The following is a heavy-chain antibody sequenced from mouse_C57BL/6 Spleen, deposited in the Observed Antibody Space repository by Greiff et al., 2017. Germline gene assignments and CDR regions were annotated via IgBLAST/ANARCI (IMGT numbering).Heavy chain of an antibody. CDR3: ARWGKWEGRDY. D-gene: IGHD4-1*01. CDR2: IDPSDSYP. Sequence: QVQLQQPGAELVMPGASVKLSCKASGYTFTSYWMHWVKQRPGQGLEWIGEIDPSDSYPNYNQKFKGKSTLTVDKSSSTAYMQLSSLTSEDSAVDYWARWGKWEGRDYWGQGTTLTVSS. V-gene: IGHV1-69*01. J-gene: IGHJ2*01. CDR1: GYTFTSYW.